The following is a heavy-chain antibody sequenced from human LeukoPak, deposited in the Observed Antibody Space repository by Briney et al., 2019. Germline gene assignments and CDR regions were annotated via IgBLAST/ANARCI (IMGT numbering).Heavy chain of an antibody. Sequence: PGGSLRLSCGFTFSNYAMHWVRQAPGKGLEWVAVISYDGSNKYYADSVKGRFTISRDNSKNTLYLQMNSLRAEDTAMYYCAREPRYYDFWSGKLTGYFDYWGQGTLVTVSS. CDR1: FTFSNYA. D-gene: IGHD3-3*01. V-gene: IGHV3-30-3*01. CDR2: ISYDGSNK. CDR3: AREPRYYDFWSGKLTGYFDY. J-gene: IGHJ4*02.